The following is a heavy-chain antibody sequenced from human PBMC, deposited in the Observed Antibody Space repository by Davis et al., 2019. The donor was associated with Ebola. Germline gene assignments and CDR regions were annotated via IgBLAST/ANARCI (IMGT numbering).Heavy chain of an antibody. Sequence: PGGSLRLSCKGSGYSFTSYWISWVRQMPGKGLEWMGRIDPSDSYTNYSPSFQGHVTISADKSISTAYLQWSSLKASDTAMYYCARTPNQNTVTTDYWGQGTLVTVSS. V-gene: IGHV5-10-1*01. CDR2: IDPSDSYT. CDR3: ARTPNQNTVTTDY. D-gene: IGHD4-17*01. J-gene: IGHJ4*02. CDR1: GYSFTSYW.